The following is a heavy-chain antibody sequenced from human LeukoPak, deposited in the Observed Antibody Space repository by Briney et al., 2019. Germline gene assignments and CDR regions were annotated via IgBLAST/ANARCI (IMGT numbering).Heavy chain of an antibody. J-gene: IGHJ4*02. V-gene: IGHV3-11*04. CDR3: ARDPPMDYYDSSGY. D-gene: IGHD3-22*01. CDR1: RFTFRDHF. Sequence: GGSLRLSCAASRFTFRDHFMSWIRQPPGKGLEYVSYISSSGSDTYYSDSVKGRFTVSRDNAKNSLFLQMNSLRAEDTAVYYCARDPPMDYYDSSGYWGQGTLVTVSS. CDR2: ISSSGSDT.